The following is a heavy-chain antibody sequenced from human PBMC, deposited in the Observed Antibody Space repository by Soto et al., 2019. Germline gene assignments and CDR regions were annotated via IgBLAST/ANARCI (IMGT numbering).Heavy chain of an antibody. CDR1: GGSISSGGYY. V-gene: IGHV4-31*03. CDR3: ARQPYSSSWYPFDY. D-gene: IGHD6-13*01. Sequence: PSETLSLTCTVSGGSISSGGYYWSWIRQHPGKGLEWIGYIYCSGSTYYNPSLKSRVTISVDTSKNQFSLKLSSVTAADTAVYYCARQPYSSSWYPFDYWGQGTPVTVSS. CDR2: IYCSGST. J-gene: IGHJ4*02.